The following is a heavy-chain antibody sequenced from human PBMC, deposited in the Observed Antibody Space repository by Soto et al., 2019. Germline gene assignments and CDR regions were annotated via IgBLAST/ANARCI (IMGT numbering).Heavy chain of an antibody. D-gene: IGHD3-3*01. J-gene: IGHJ6*02. CDR3: ARVRKHFGVVPRLYYYYGMDV. CDR2: ISYDGSNK. Sequence: QVQLVESGGGVVQPGRSLRLSCAASGFTFSSYAMHWVRQAPGKGLEWVAVISYDGSNKYYADSVKGRFTISRDNSKNTLYLQMNSLRAEDTAVYYCARVRKHFGVVPRLYYYYGMDVWGQGTTVTVSS. V-gene: IGHV3-30-3*01. CDR1: GFTFSSYA.